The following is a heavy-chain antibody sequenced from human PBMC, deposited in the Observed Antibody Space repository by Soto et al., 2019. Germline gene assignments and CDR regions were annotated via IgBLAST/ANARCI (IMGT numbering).Heavy chain of an antibody. V-gene: IGHV3-21*01. D-gene: IGHD3-10*01. Sequence: VGSLRLSCETSGFPFGIYTMNWVRQAPGKGLEWVSSISSSGTYIDYADSVEGRFAISRDDAKNSVFLEMTSLRVDDTAVYYCAREGNYHEFWGQGTLVTVSS. CDR1: GFPFGIYT. CDR2: ISSSGTYI. J-gene: IGHJ4*02. CDR3: AREGNYHEF.